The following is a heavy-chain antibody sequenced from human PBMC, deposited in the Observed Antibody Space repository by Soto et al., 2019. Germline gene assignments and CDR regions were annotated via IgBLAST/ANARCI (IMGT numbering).Heavy chain of an antibody. J-gene: IGHJ5*01. CDR2: IDPSDSYT. CDR3: ARLHNNWFDS. Sequence: GESLKISCKASGYNFTAFWIHWLRQMPGKGLEWLGNIDPSDSYTNYSPSFEGHVTISTDNSITTAYVQWSSLRASDTALYFCARLHNNWFDSWSQGTMVAVS. V-gene: IGHV5-10-1*01. CDR1: GYNFTAFW.